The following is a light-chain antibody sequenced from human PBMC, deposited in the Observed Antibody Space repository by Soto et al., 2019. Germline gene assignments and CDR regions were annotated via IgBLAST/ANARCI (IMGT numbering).Light chain of an antibody. J-gene: IGKJ2*01. Sequence: EVVMTQSPATLSVSPGERATLSCRASQSVGSYLAWYQQKPGQAPRLLMYGASTRATGVPARFSGSVSGTEFTLTISSLQSEDFAVYSCQQYNNWPWVTFGQGTMLEIK. CDR2: GAS. CDR1: QSVGSY. V-gene: IGKV3-15*01. CDR3: QQYNNWPWVT.